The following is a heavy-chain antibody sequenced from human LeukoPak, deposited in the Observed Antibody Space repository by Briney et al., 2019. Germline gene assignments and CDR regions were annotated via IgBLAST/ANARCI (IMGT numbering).Heavy chain of an antibody. J-gene: IGHJ4*02. CDR2: IYYSGST. D-gene: IGHD3-22*01. CDR3: ARHARLSQFDY. CDR1: GGAISSSY. V-gene: IGHV4-59*08. Sequence: SETLSLTCTVSGGAISSSYWSWIRQPPGKGLEWIGYIYYSGSTNYNPSLKSRVTISVDTSKSQFSLKRSSVTAADTAVYYCARHARLSQFDYWGQGTLVTVSS.